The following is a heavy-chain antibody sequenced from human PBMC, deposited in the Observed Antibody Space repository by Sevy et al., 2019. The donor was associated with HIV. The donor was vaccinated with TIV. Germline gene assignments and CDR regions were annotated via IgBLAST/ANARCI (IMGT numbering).Heavy chain of an antibody. D-gene: IGHD6-6*01. CDR1: GGSISSSSYY. V-gene: IGHV4-39*01. CDR3: ASLGSSSPFVRYYYYYYMDV. J-gene: IGHJ6*03. Sequence: SETLSLTCTVSGGSISSSSYYWGWIRQSPGKGLEWIGSIYYSGSTYYNPSLKSRVTISVDTSKNQFSLKLSSVTAADTAVYYCASLGSSSPFVRYYYYYYMDVWGKGTTVTVSS. CDR2: IYYSGST.